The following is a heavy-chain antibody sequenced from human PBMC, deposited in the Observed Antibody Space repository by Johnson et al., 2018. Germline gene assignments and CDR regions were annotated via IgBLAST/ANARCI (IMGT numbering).Heavy chain of an antibody. CDR1: GFTFSSHT. D-gene: IGHD6-19*01. V-gene: IGHV3-30*17. J-gene: IGHJ1*01. CDR3: APVIAVPGTRDFQH. CDR2: ISHNGRNT. Sequence: QVQLVQSGGGLVQPGGSLRLSCAASGFTFSSHTMHWVRQAPGKGLDWVAVISHNGRNTYLADSVQGRFTISRDNSKNTCYLQMHSLRAGDPAVYYCAPVIAVPGTRDFQHWGQGTLVIVSS.